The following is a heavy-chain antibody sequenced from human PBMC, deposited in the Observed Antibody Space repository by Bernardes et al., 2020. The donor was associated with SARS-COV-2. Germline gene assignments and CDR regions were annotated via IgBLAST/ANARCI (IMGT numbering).Heavy chain of an antibody. CDR2: ISNSGTYT. Sequence: SLRLSCAASGFTFSDYYMSWIRQAPGKGLEWLSYISNSGTYTNYADSVRGRFTISRDNAKNSLYLQMNSLRAEDTAVYYCARDHGQNYDSSGYHDYWGQGTLVTVSS. CDR3: ARDHGQNYDSSGYHDY. CDR1: GFTFSDYY. V-gene: IGHV3-11*06. D-gene: IGHD3-22*01. J-gene: IGHJ4*02.